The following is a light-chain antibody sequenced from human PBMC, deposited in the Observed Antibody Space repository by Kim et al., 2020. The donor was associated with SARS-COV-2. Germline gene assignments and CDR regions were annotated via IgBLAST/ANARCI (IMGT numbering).Light chain of an antibody. J-gene: IGKJ2*03. CDR3: MQGTHWPYS. V-gene: IGKV2-30*01. CDR2: KIS. CDR1: QSLLYCDGNNY. Sequence: QRDSISCRSSQSLLYCDGNNYLNWCQQSPGQSPRRLIYKISNQDSGVPDRCSGSGSGTDFTLKISRVKTENVGIYYCMQGTHWPYSFGQGTKLEF.